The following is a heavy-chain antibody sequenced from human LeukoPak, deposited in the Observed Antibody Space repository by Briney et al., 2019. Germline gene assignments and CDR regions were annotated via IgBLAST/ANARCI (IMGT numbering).Heavy chain of an antibody. D-gene: IGHD1-26*01. CDR1: GFTFSSYS. Sequence: GSLRLSCAASGFTFSSYSMNWVRQAPGKGLEWIGEINHSGSTNYNPSLKGRVTISVDTSKNQFSLKLSSVTAADTAVYYCARGSGTYYPFDYWGQGTLVTVSS. CDR2: INHSGST. CDR3: ARGSGTYYPFDY. V-gene: IGHV4-34*01. J-gene: IGHJ4*02.